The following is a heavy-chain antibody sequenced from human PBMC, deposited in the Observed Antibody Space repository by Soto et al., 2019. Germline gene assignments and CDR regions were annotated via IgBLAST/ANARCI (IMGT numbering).Heavy chain of an antibody. CDR1: GYSFTSYW. V-gene: IGHV5-10-1*01. J-gene: IGHJ6*01. CDR2: IDPSDSYT. Sequence: GESLKISCKGSGYSFTSYWISWVRQMPGKVLEWMGRIDPSDSYTNYSPSFQGHVTISADKSISTAYLQWSSLKASDTAMYYCARRYCRSTSCTRNYYGMEVWGQGTTVNVSS. D-gene: IGHD2-2*01. CDR3: ARRYCRSTSCTRNYYGMEV.